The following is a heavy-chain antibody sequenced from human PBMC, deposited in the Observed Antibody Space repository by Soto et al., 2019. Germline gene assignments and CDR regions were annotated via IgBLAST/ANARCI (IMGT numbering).Heavy chain of an antibody. CDR2: IYHSGST. CDR1: GGSISSSNW. Sequence: SETPALTCAVYGGSISSSNWWSWVRQPPGKGLEWIGEIYHSGSTNYNPSLKSRVTISVDKSKNQFSLKLSSVTAADTAVYYCARKEYYYDSSGPNYGTDVWGPGTTGTVSS. D-gene: IGHD3-22*01. J-gene: IGHJ6*02. V-gene: IGHV4-4*02. CDR3: ARKEYYYDSSGPNYGTDV.